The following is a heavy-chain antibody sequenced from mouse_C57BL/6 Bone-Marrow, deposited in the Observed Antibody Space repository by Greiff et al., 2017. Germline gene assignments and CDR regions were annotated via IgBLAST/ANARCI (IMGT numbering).Heavy chain of an antibody. CDR3: ASSGTLGRSFDY. CDR2: IYPTSGRT. CDR1: GYTFTSYW. Sequence: QVQLQQPGAELVKPGASVKMSCKASGYTFTSYWINWVKQRPGQGLEWIGDIYPTSGRTNYNDKFKSKAILTVDTSSNTAYKQLSSLTSEDSAVFYCASSGTLGRSFDYGGRGTSPTVTA. J-gene: IGHJ2*03. D-gene: IGHD4-1*01. V-gene: IGHV1-55*01.